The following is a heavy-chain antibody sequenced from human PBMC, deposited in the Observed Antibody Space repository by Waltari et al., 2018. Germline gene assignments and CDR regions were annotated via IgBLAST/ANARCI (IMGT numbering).Heavy chain of an antibody. D-gene: IGHD4-4*01. CDR1: GFTVSSNY. CDR3: ARDYSFDYGMDV. V-gene: IGHV3-66*02. CDR2: IYSGGSS. Sequence: EVQLVESGGGLVQPGGSLRLSCAASGFTVSSNYMSWVRQAPGKGLEWVSVIYSGGSSYYADSVKGRFTISRDNSKNTLYLQMNSLRAEDTAVYYCARDYSFDYGMDVWGQGTTVTVSS. J-gene: IGHJ6*02.